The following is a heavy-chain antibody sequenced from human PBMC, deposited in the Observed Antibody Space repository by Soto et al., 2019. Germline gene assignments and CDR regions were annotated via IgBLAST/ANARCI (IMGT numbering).Heavy chain of an antibody. J-gene: IGHJ4*02. CDR2: IYYSGST. D-gene: IGHD1-26*01. Sequence: SETLSLTCTVSGGSISSYYWSWIRQPPGKGLEWIGYIYYSGSTNYNPSLKSRVTISVDTSKNQFSLKLSSVTAADTAVYYCARDPGSYPDYWGQGTLVTVSS. CDR1: GGSISSYY. V-gene: IGHV4-59*01. CDR3: ARDPGSYPDY.